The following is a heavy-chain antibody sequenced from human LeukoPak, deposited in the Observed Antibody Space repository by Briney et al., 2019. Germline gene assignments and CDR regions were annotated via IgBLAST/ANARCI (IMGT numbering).Heavy chain of an antibody. V-gene: IGHV1-8*01. CDR2: MNPNSGNT. D-gene: IGHD6-19*01. Sequence: ASVKVSCKASGYTFTSYGINWVRQATGQVLEWMGWMNPNSGNTGYAQKFQGRVTMTRNTSVSTAYMELSSLRSEDTAVYYCARGSSGWYKDYWGQGTLVTVSS. CDR3: ARGSSGWYKDY. CDR1: GYTFTSYG. J-gene: IGHJ4*02.